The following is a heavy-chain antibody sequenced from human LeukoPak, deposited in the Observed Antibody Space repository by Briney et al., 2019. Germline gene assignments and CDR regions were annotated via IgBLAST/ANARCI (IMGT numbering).Heavy chain of an antibody. J-gene: IGHJ5*02. CDR3: ANGYCSGGSCYRGWFDP. CDR1: GGSSSGYY. Sequence: SETLSLTCAVYGGSSSGYYWSWIRQPPGKGLEWIGEINHSGSTNYNPSLKSRVTISVDTSKNQFSLKLSSVTAADTAVYYCANGYCSGGSCYRGWFDPWGQGPLVTVSS. D-gene: IGHD2-15*01. V-gene: IGHV4-34*01. CDR2: INHSGST.